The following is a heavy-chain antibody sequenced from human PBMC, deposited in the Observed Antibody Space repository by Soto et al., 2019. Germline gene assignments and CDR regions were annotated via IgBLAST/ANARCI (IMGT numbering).Heavy chain of an antibody. CDR3: TRGIYDYGDYAGFDF. CDR1: GFTFNTYW. V-gene: IGHV3-74*01. J-gene: IGHJ4*02. CDR2: LNSDGSFT. Sequence: EVQLVESGGGLVQPGGSLRLSCAASGFTFNTYWMQWVRQGPGKGPEWVSRLNSDGSFTSYADSVKGRFTVSRDNAKNTLYLQMNSLRVEDTAVYYCTRGIYDYGDYAGFDFWGQGTLVTVSS. D-gene: IGHD4-17*01.